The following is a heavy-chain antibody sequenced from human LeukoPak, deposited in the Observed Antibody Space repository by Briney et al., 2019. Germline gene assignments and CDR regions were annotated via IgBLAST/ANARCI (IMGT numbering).Heavy chain of an antibody. CDR2: IYYSGST. J-gene: IGHJ3*02. CDR3: ARRPNLTYYYGSGSYTAYAFDI. Sequence: SETLSLTCTVSGGSISSYYWSWIRQPPGKGLEWIGYIYYSGSTNYNPSLKSRVTISVDTSKNQFSLKPSSVTAADTAVYYCARRPNLTYYYGSGSYTAYAFDIWGQGTMVTVSS. V-gene: IGHV4-59*08. D-gene: IGHD3-10*01. CDR1: GGSISSYY.